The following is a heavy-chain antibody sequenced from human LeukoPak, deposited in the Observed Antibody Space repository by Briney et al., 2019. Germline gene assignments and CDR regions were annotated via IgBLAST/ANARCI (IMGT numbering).Heavy chain of an antibody. CDR1: GYTFTSYG. V-gene: IGHV1-18*04. CDR2: ISAYNGNT. Sequence: GASVTVSCKASGYTFTSYGISWVRQAPGQGLEWMGWISAYNGNTKYAQKLQGRVTMTTDTSKSKGYMELGSLRSDATGVYYCAMFRVVPGADEGDLDYWGQGTLVTVSS. CDR3: AMFRVVPGADEGDLDY. J-gene: IGHJ4*02. D-gene: IGHD2-2*01.